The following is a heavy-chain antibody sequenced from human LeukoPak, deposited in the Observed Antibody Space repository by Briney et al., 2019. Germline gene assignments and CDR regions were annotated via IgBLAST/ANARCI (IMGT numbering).Heavy chain of an antibody. CDR3: ARDLSIAAPGTDFDY. CDR1: GYTFTGYS. J-gene: IGHJ4*02. CDR2: INPNSGGT. D-gene: IGHD6-13*01. V-gene: IGHV1-2*02. Sequence: ASVNVSCKASGYTFTGYSVHWVRQAPGQGLEWMGWINPNSGGTKYALKFQGRVTMTRDTSISTAYMELSRLTSDDTAVYYCARDLSIAAPGTDFDYWGQGILVTVSS.